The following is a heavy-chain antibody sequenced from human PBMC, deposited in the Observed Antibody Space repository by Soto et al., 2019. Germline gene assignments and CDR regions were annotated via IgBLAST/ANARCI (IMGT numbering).Heavy chain of an antibody. CDR1: GDSVTSSTYY. Sequence: SETLSLTCTVSGDSVTSSTYYWGWIRQPPGKGLEWIGSIYYSGNTNYNPSLKSRVTISVDTTKNQFSLKLSSVTAADTAVYYCARLYYDSSDYYYFDYWGQGTLVTVSS. V-gene: IGHV4-39*01. D-gene: IGHD3-22*01. CDR3: ARLYYDSSDYYYFDY. J-gene: IGHJ4*02. CDR2: IYYSGNT.